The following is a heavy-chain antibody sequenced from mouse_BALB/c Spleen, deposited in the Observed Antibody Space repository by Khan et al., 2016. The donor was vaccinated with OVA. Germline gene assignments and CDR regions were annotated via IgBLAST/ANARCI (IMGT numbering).Heavy chain of an antibody. J-gene: IGHJ3*02. CDR2: INYSGST. Sequence: EVQLQESGPGLVKPSQSLSLTCTVTGYSITSAYAWNWIRQFPGNRLEWMGYINYSGSTSYTPSLKSRISITRDTSKNQFFLQLNSVTAEDTGTYYCARGSGYWGQGTLVTVSA. CDR1: GYSITSAYA. CDR3: ARGSGY. V-gene: IGHV3-2*02.